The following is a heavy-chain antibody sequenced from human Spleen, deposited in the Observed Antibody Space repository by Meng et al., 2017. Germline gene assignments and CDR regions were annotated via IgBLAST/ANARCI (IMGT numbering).Heavy chain of an antibody. J-gene: IGHJ4*02. CDR1: GGSLSSYY. D-gene: IGHD2-15*01. CDR2: IYYSGST. Sequence: SETLSLTCTVSGGSLSSYYWSWIRQTPGKGLEWIGYIYYSGSTNYNPSLKSRVTISVDTSKNQFSLKLSSVTDADTALYYCARRDRYYDYWGQGTLVTVSS. CDR3: ARRDRYYDY. V-gene: IGHV4-59*01.